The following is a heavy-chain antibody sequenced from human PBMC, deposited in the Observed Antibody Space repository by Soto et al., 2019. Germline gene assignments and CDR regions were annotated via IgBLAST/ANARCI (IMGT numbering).Heavy chain of an antibody. CDR1: GFTFSSYA. Sequence: EVQLLESGGGLVQPGGSLRLSCAASGFTFSSYAMSWVRQAPGKGLEWVSAISGSGGSTYYADSVKGRFTISRDNSKNTLYLQMNSLRAEDTAVYYCAKAGDFGVVIICYFDYWGQRTLVTVSS. D-gene: IGHD3-3*01. V-gene: IGHV3-23*01. J-gene: IGHJ4*02. CDR2: ISGSGGST. CDR3: AKAGDFGVVIICYFDY.